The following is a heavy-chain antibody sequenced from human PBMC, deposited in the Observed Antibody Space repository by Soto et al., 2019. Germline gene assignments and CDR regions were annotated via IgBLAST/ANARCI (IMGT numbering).Heavy chain of an antibody. V-gene: IGHV3-30*18. J-gene: IGHJ4*02. Sequence: GESLKISCAASGFTFSSYGMHWVRQAPGKGLEWVAVISYDGSNKYYADSVKGRFTISRDNSKNTLYLQMNSLRAEDTAVYYCAKARESGWYNFDYWGQGTLVTVSS. D-gene: IGHD6-19*01. CDR2: ISYDGSNK. CDR3: AKARESGWYNFDY. CDR1: GFTFSSYG.